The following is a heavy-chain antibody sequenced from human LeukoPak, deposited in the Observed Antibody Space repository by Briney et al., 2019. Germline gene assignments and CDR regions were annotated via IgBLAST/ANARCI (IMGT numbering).Heavy chain of an antibody. CDR3: ARDNYDFWSGKENYFDY. J-gene: IGHJ4*02. CDR1: GYSISSGYY. Sequence: TSETLSLTCTVSGYSISSGYYWGWIRQPPGKGLEWIGSIYHSGSTYYNPSLKSRVTISVDTSKNQFSLKLSSVTAADTAVYYCARDNYDFWSGKENYFDYWGQGTPVTVSS. D-gene: IGHD3-3*01. CDR2: IYHSGST. V-gene: IGHV4-38-2*02.